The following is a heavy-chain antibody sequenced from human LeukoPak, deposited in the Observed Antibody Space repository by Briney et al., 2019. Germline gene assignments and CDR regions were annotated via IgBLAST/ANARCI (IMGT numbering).Heavy chain of an antibody. CDR1: GYTFTSYY. CDR2: INPSGGST. Sequence: GASVKVSCKASGYTFTSYYMHWVRQAPGQGLEWMGIINPSGGSTSYAQKFQGRVTMTRDMSTGTVYMELSSLRSEDTAVYYCASLNYYDSSGYSNAWFDAFDIWGQGTMVTVSS. J-gene: IGHJ3*02. D-gene: IGHD3-22*01. CDR3: ASLNYYDSSGYSNAWFDAFDI. V-gene: IGHV1-46*01.